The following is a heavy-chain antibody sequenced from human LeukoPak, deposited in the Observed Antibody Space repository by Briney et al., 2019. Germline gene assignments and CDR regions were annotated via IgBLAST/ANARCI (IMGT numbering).Heavy chain of an antibody. CDR3: AREGCSGWYMPYYFDY. J-gene: IGHJ4*02. CDR1: GLTFSSYS. V-gene: IGHV3-21*01. CDR2: ISSSSSYI. Sequence: GGSLRLSCAASGLTFSSYSMNWVRQAPGKGLEWVSSISSSSSYIYYADSVKGRFTISRDNAKNSLYLQMNSLRAEDTAVYYCAREGCSGWYMPYYFDYWGQGTLVTVSS. D-gene: IGHD6-19*01.